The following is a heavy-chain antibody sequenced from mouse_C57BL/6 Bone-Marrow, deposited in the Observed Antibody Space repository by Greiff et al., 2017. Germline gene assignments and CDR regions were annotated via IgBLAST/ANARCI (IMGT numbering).Heavy chain of an antibody. V-gene: IGHV2-5*01. Sequence: VQLQQSGPGLVQPSQSLSITCTVSGFPLTSYGVHWVRQSPGKGLEWLGVIWRGGSTDYNAAFMSRLSITTDNSKSQVFFKMNSLQADDTAIYYCAAYYYGSSFDWYFDVWGTGTTVTVSS. CDR1: GFPLTSYG. CDR2: IWRGGST. CDR3: AAYYYGSSFDWYFDV. D-gene: IGHD1-1*01. J-gene: IGHJ1*03.